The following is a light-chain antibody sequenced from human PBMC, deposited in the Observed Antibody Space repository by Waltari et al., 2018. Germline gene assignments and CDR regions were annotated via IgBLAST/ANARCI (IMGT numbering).Light chain of an antibody. V-gene: IGKV3-20*01. CDR1: QRVNSNY. Sequence: DIVLTQSPGTLSLSPVERGTLSCRASQRVNSNYLAWYQHKPGQAPRLLIYGASSRSTGIPDRFSGSGSGTDFTLTISRLEPEDFAVYYCQYYGSSASFGPGTKVDI. J-gene: IGKJ3*01. CDR2: GAS. CDR3: QYYGSSAS.